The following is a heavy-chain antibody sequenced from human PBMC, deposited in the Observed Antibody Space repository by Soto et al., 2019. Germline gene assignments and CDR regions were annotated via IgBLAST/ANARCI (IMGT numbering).Heavy chain of an antibody. V-gene: IGHV3-74*01. D-gene: IGHD3-22*01. CDR1: GFTFSTYW. Sequence: EVQLVESGGGLVQPGGSLRLSCAASGFTFSTYWMHWVRQAPGKGLVWVSRIKNDGSGTYYVDSVEGRFTISRDNAKNTLYLQMNSLRAEDTAVYYCVRGDGDYYDGNGYLGRHWGKGTLVTVSS. J-gene: IGHJ4*02. CDR3: VRGDGDYYDGNGYLGRH. CDR2: IKNDGSGT.